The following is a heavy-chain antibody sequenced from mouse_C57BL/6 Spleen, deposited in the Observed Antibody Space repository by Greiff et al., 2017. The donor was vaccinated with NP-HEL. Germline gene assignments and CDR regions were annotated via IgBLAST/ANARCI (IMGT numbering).Heavy chain of an antibody. CDR1: GYSITSGYY. CDR2: ISYDGSN. CDR3: AGALSGEDY. V-gene: IGHV3-6*01. Sequence: EVQLQQSGPGLVKPSQSLSLTCSVTGYSITSGYYWNWIRQFPGNKLEWMGYISYDGSNNYNPSLKNRISITRDTSKNQFFLKLNSVTTEDTATYYCAGALSGEDYWGQGTTLTVSA. J-gene: IGHJ2*01.